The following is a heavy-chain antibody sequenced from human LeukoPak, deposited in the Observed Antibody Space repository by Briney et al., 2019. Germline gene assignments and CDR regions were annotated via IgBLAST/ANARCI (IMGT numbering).Heavy chain of an antibody. CDR1: GFTFSSYE. Sequence: PGGSLRLSCAPSGFTFSSYEMNWVRQPPGKGLGWVSYIIMSGSTIYYADYVKGRFNIYRDNDKNSLYMQMNSLRAEDTAVYYCARTSVAVADFDYWGQGTLVTVSS. CDR3: ARTSVAVADFDY. CDR2: IIMSGSTI. D-gene: IGHD6-19*01. J-gene: IGHJ4*02. V-gene: IGHV3-48*03.